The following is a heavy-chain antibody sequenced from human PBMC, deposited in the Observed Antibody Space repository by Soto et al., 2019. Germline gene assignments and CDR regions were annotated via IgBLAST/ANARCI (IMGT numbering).Heavy chain of an antibody. CDR1: GGTFSSYA. V-gene: IGHV1-69*13. CDR3: AREDCSSTSCYPDYYYYGMDV. D-gene: IGHD2-2*01. CDR2: IIPIFGTA. J-gene: IGHJ6*02. Sequence: ASVKVSCKASGGTFSSYAISWVRQAPGQGLEWKGGIIPIFGTANYAQKFQGRVTITADESTSTAYMELSSLRSEDTAVYYCAREDCSSTSCYPDYYYYGMDVWGQGTTVTVSS.